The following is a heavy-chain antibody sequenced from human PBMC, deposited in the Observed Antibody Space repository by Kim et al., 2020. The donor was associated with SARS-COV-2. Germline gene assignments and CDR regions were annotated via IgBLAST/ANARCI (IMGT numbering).Heavy chain of an antibody. CDR3: ARTPSYYYGMDV. V-gene: IGHV3-33*01. CDR2: K. J-gene: IGHJ6*02. Sequence: KYSAASVKGRFTISRDNSKNTLYLQMNSLRAEDRAVYYCARTPSYYYGMDVWGQGTTVTVSS.